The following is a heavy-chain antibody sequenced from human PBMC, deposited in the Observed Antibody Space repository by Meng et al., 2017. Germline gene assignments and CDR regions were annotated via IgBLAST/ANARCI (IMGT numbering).Heavy chain of an antibody. CDR1: GFTVSSNY. CDR2: IYSGGST. CDR3: ARDLVLSSSWDHYYYYGMDV. J-gene: IGHJ6*02. Sequence: GESLKISCAASGFTVSSNYMSWVRQAPGKGLEWVSVIYSGGSTYYADSVKGRFTISRHNSKNTLYQQMNSLRAEDTAVYYCARDLVLSSSWDHYYYYGMDVWGQGTTVTVSS. D-gene: IGHD6-13*01. V-gene: IGHV3-53*04.